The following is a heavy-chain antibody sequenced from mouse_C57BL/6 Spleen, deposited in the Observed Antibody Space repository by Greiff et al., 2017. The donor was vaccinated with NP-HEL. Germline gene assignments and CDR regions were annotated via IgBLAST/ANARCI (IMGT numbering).Heavy chain of an antibody. CDR3: ARPYYGNYAFYY. CDR2: IKPYNGGT. Sequence: VQLQQSGPVLVKPGASVKMSCKASGYTFTDYYMNWVKQSHGKSLEWIGVIKPYNGGTSYNQKFKGKATLTVDKSSSTAYMELNSLTSEDSAVYYCARPYYGNYAFYYWGQGTTLTVSS. CDR1: GYTFTDYY. D-gene: IGHD2-10*01. J-gene: IGHJ2*01. V-gene: IGHV1-19*01.